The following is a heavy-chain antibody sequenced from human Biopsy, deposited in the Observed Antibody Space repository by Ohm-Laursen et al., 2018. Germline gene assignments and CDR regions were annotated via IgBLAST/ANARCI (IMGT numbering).Heavy chain of an antibody. CDR3: ARDYDTSGYYYVS. Sequence: SDTLSLTCTVPGGSISNNNYYWGWIRQPPGKGLEWIGNIFYRGSTHYKPSLKSRVNISVDTSKNQFSLKLNSVTAADTAVYYCARDYDTSGYYYVSWGQGTLVTVSS. V-gene: IGHV4-39*01. D-gene: IGHD3-22*01. CDR2: IFYRGST. CDR1: GGSISNNNYY. J-gene: IGHJ5*02.